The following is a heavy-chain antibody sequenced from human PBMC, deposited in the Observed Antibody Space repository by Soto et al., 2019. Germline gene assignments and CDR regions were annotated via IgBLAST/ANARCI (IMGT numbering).Heavy chain of an antibody. CDR2: IYTSGST. CDR3: ARQTTYSSSWFDY. Sequence: SETLSLTCTVSGGSISNYYWTRIRQPAGKGLEWIGRIYTSGSTNYNPSLKSRVTLSVDTSKNQFSLKLSSVTAADTALYYCARQTTYSSSWFDYWGHGTLVTVSS. J-gene: IGHJ5*01. V-gene: IGHV4-4*07. CDR1: GGSISNYY. D-gene: IGHD2-2*01.